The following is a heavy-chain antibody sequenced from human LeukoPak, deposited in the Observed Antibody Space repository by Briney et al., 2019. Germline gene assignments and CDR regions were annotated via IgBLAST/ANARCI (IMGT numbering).Heavy chain of an antibody. CDR1: GGSFSGYY. D-gene: IGHD3-9*01. CDR3: WRGFGILTGYNY. V-gene: IGHV4-34*01. CDR2: INHSGST. Sequence: SETLSLTCAVYGGSFSGYYWSWIRQPPGKGLEWIGEINHSGSTNYNPSLKSRVTISVDTSKNQFSLKLSSVTAADTAVYYCWRGFGILTGYNYWGQGTLVTVSS. J-gene: IGHJ4*02.